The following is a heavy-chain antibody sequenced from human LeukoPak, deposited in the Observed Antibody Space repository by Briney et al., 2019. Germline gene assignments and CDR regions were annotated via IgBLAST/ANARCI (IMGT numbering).Heavy chain of an antibody. V-gene: IGHV3-7*01. CDR2: IKQDESEK. CDR3: ARDKIEGPTKLDY. D-gene: IGHD1-1*01. J-gene: IGHJ4*02. Sequence: GSLRLSCAASGFTFSSYWMSWVRQAPGKGLEWVANIKQDESEKYYVDSLKGRFTISRDNAKNSLYLQMNSLRAEGTAVYYCARDKIEGPTKLDYWGQGILVTVSS. CDR1: GFTFSSYW.